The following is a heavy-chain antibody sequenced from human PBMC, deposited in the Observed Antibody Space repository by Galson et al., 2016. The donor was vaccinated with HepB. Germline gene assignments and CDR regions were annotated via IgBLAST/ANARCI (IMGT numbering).Heavy chain of an antibody. V-gene: IGHV3-30*18. Sequence: SLRLSCAASGFTFSSHGMHWVRQAPGKGWEWVAVISYDGDKKYYADSVKGRFTISRDNSKNTLYLQMISLRAEDSAQYYCAKDLTTVYYGSGSYHNGPFDYWGQGTLVAVSS. CDR2: ISYDGDKK. CDR1: GFTFSSHG. D-gene: IGHD3-10*01. J-gene: IGHJ4*02. CDR3: AKDLTTVYYGSGSYHNGPFDY.